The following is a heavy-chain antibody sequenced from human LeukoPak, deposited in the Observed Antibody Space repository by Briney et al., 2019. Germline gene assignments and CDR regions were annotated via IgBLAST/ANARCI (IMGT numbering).Heavy chain of an antibody. CDR1: GFTVSSNY. D-gene: IGHD4-17*01. CDR3: ARDPEGDYGDYYGIDY. J-gene: IGHJ4*02. Sequence: GGSLRLSCAASGFTVSSNYMSWVRQAPGKGLEWVAVIWYDGSNKYYADSVKGRFTISRDNSKNTLYLQMNSLRAEDTAVYYCARDPEGDYGDYYGIDYWGQGTLVTVSS. V-gene: IGHV3-33*08. CDR2: IWYDGSNK.